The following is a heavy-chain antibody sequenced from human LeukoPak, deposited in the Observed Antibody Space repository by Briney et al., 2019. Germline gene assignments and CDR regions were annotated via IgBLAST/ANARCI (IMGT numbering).Heavy chain of an antibody. V-gene: IGHV5-51*01. J-gene: IGHJ4*02. CDR3: ARRGSWELSGYFDY. D-gene: IGHD1-26*01. Sequence: GASLHISCKGSGSCFSKYWIGWVRPMPGKGLGWMGIIYPGDSDTRYSPSFQGQVTISADKSISTAYLQWSSLEAADTAMYYCARRGSWELSGYFDYWGQGTLVTVSS. CDR1: GSCFSKYW. CDR2: IYPGDSDT.